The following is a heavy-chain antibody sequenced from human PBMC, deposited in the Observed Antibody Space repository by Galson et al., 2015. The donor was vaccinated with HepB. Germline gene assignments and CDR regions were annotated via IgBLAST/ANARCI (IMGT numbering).Heavy chain of an antibody. CDR2: IYPGDSET. V-gene: IGHV5-51*01. Sequence: QSGAEVKKPGESLKISCKGSGYSFTSYWIGWVRQMPGKGLGWRGLIYPGDSETRYCASFQGQVTISADKSISTAYLQWSSLKASDTAMYYCVRRTGIAVAGTHFDSWGQGTLVTVSS. J-gene: IGHJ4*02. D-gene: IGHD6-19*01. CDR3: VRRTGIAVAGTHFDS. CDR1: GYSFTSYW.